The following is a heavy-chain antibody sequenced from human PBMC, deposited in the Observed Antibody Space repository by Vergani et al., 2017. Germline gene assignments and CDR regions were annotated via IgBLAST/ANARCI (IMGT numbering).Heavy chain of an antibody. Sequence: ELQLVESGGGLVQPGGSLRLSCAASGSTASGTYMTWVRQAPGKGLEWVSHTYSGDETYHAASVKGRVTIPRDPSKNTLHLQINNVRVEDTAVYYCARGNYYGSVTYVDPWVGETLVAVSS. CDR2: TYSGDET. CDR3: ARGNYYGSVTYVDP. D-gene: IGHD3-10*01. V-gene: IGHV3-66*02. CDR1: GSTASGTY. J-gene: IGHJ5*02.